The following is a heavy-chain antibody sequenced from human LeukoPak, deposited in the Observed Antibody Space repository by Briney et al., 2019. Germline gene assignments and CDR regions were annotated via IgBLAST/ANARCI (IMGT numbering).Heavy chain of an antibody. D-gene: IGHD1-26*01. CDR3: ARDPTSYSGSLSGYNWFDP. CDR2: IIPIFGIA. J-gene: IGHJ5*02. CDR1: GGTFSSYA. V-gene: IGHV1-69*04. Sequence: SVKVSCKASGGTFSSYAISWVRQAPGQGLEWMGRIIPIFGIANYAQKFQGRVTITADKSTSTAYMELSSLRSEDTAVYYCARDPTSYSGSLSGYNWFDPWGQGILVTVSS.